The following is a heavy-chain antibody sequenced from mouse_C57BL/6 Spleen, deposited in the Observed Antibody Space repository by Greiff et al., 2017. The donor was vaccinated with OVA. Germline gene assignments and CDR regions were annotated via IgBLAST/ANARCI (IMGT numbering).Heavy chain of an antibody. CDR2: ISYDGST. D-gene: IGHD1-1*01. CDR3: ARGDYDGSCGD. V-gene: IGHV3-6*01. Sequence: EVKLVESGPGLVKPSQSLSLTCSVTGYSITSGYDWYWIRQFPGNKLEWMGYISYDGSTNYNPSLKNRISITRDTSKNQFFLKLNSVTTEDTAADYCARGDYDGSCGDWGQGTLVTVAA. CDR1: GYSITSGYD. J-gene: IGHJ3*01.